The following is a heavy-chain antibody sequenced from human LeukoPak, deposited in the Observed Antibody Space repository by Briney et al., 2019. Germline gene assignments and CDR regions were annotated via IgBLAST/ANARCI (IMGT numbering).Heavy chain of an antibody. J-gene: IGHJ6*02. D-gene: IGHD3-16*02. Sequence: GASVKVSCKASGYTFTSYYMHWVRQAPGQGLEWMGIINPSGGSTSYAQKLQGRVTMTRDTSTSTVYMELSSLRSEDTAVYYCARSNIMITFGGVIVIPGGGYGMDVWGQGTTVTVSS. V-gene: IGHV1-46*01. CDR1: GYTFTSYY. CDR3: ARSNIMITFGGVIVIPGGGYGMDV. CDR2: INPSGGST.